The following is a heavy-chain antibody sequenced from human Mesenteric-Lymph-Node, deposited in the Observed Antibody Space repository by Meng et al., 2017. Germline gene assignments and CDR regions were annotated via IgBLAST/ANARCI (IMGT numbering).Heavy chain of an antibody. J-gene: IGHJ4*02. V-gene: IGHV4-31*03. CDR1: CGSLSSGGYY. CDR3: ARRRGGSGRDC. Sequence: QGQPQVPGPDLVKPSQTLSLPCISSCGSLSSGGYYWSWIRQHPGKGLEWIGAIYHSGSTSYNPSLQSRVTMFVDTSKNQFSLMLTSVTATDTAVYYCARRRGGSGRDCWGQGTLVTVSS. CDR2: IYHSGST. D-gene: IGHD3-10*01.